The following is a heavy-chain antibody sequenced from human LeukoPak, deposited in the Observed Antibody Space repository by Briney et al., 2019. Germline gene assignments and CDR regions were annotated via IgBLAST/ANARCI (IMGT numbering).Heavy chain of an antibody. CDR1: GRSINSGGYY. D-gene: IGHD6-13*01. J-gene: IGHJ4*02. V-gene: IGHV4-31*03. CDR2: IYYNGSP. CDR3: ARVNVGSWPYSFDY. Sequence: SQTLSLTRTVSGRSINSGGYYGSWIRQHPGRGLEWIGYIYYNGSPCSNPPRKSRVTIEEDTSKNQFSLKLSSVTAAGTAVYYCARVNVGSWPYSFDYWGQGTLVTVSS.